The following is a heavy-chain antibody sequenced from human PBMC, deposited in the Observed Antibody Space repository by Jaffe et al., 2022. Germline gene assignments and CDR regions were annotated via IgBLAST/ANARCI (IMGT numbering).Heavy chain of an antibody. J-gene: IGHJ5*02. V-gene: IGHV4-30-2*01. CDR2: IYHSGST. CDR1: GGSISSGGYS. CDR3: ARLFLGYCSSTSCYGRVNWFDP. D-gene: IGHD2-2*01. Sequence: QLQLQESGSGLVKPSQTLSLTCAVSGGSISSGGYSWSWIRQPPGKGLEWIGYIYHSGSTYYNPSLKSRVTISVDRSKNQFSLKLSSVTAADTAVYYCARLFLGYCSSTSCYGRVNWFDPWGQGTLVTVSS.